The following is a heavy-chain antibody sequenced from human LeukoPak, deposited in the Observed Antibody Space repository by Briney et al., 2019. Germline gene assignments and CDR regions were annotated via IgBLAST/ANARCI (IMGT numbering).Heavy chain of an antibody. CDR1: GFTLSNAW. CDR2: IFYSGST. CDR3: AKSNGYGLVDI. D-gene: IGHD3-10*01. J-gene: IGHJ3*02. Sequence: PGGSLRLSCAASGFTLSNAWMNWVRQPPGKGLEWIGNIFYSGSTYYSPSLKSRVTISLDTSRNQFSLKLNSVTAADTAVYYCAKSNGYGLVDIWGQGTMVTVSS. V-gene: IGHV4-4*02.